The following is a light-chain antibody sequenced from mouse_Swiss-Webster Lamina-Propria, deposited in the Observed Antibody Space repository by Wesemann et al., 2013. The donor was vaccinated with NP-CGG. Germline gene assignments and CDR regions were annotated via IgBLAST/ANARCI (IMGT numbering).Light chain of an antibody. Sequence: NIMMTQSPSSLAVSAGEKVTMSCKSSQSVLYSSNQKNYLAWYQQKPGQSPQLLIYLVSNRFSGVPDRFSGSGSGTDFTLKISRVEAEDLGVYYCFQSNYLPLTFGGGTKLEIK. CDR2: LVS. V-gene: IGKV8-27*01. CDR3: FQSNYLPLT. J-gene: IGKJ1*01. CDR1: QSVLYSSNQKNY.